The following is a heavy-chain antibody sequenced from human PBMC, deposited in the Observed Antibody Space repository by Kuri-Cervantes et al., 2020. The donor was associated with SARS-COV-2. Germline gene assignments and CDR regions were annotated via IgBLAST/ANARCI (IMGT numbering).Heavy chain of an antibody. CDR2: ISHDGKNK. V-gene: IGHV3-30*18. CDR1: GFTFSNSD. CDR3: AKDRVGVQDF. Sequence: GESLKISCAASGFTFSNSDMNWVRQAPGKGLEWVAVISHDGKNKKCIASGKGRFTISRDNSQNTLYLHMKSLRSEDTAMYYCAKDRVGVQDFWGQGTLVTVSS. J-gene: IGHJ4*02. D-gene: IGHD2-21*01.